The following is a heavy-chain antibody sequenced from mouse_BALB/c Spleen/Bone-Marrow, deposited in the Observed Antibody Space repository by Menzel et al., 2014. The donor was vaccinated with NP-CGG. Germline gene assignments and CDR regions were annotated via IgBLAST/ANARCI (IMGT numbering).Heavy chain of an antibody. CDR2: INPSNGGT. CDR1: GYTFTSYY. V-gene: IGHV1S81*02. CDR3: TRCRRCGYSY. J-gene: IGHJ3*01. Sequence: QVQLQQPGADLVKPGASVKLSCKASGYTFTSYYMYWVKQRPGQGLEWIGGINPSNGGTNFTEKFKSKATLTVDKSSSTAYMQLSSLTSEDAAVYYCTRCRRCGYSYGGQGTLVTVST. D-gene: IGHD1-1*01.